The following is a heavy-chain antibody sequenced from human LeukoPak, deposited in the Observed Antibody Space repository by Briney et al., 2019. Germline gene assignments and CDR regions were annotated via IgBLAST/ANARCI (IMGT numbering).Heavy chain of an antibody. Sequence: PGGSLRLSCAASGFTFSNAYMNWVRQAPGKGLVWVSHINSDGSWTSYADSVKGRFTISKDNAKNTVYLQMNNLRAEDTAVYYCVSFYETYWGRGTLVTVSS. D-gene: IGHD2-2*01. CDR3: VSFYETY. V-gene: IGHV3-74*01. J-gene: IGHJ4*02. CDR2: INSDGSWT. CDR1: GFTFSNAY.